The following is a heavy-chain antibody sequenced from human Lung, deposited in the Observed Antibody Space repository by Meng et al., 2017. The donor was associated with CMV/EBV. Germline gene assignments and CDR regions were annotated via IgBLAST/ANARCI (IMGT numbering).Heavy chain of an antibody. V-gene: IGHV3-53*01. J-gene: IGHJ3*02. D-gene: IGHD3-22*01. CDR2: IYSGGST. CDR1: GFTVSSNY. Sequence: GESLKISCAASGFTVSSNYMSWVRQAPGKGLEWVSVIYSGGSTYYADSVKGRFTISRDNFKNTLYLQMYSLRAEDTAVYYWARHNTYYYDAFLGTFDIWGQGAMVTGSS. CDR3: ARHNTYYYDAFLGTFDI.